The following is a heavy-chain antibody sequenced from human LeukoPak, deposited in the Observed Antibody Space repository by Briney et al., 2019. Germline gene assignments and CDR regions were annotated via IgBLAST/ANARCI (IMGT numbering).Heavy chain of an antibody. CDR2: INYIGIS. CDR3: ARPPHYFGSGSPAMDI. CDR1: GGSISGYY. Sequence: PSETLSLTCTVSGGSISGYYWSWIRQPPGKGLEWIGHINYIGISTHNPSLQNRVTISVDTSKNQFSLKLASVTAADTAVYYCARPPHYFGSGSPAMDIWGQGTTVTVSS. D-gene: IGHD3-10*01. J-gene: IGHJ6*02. V-gene: IGHV4-59*08.